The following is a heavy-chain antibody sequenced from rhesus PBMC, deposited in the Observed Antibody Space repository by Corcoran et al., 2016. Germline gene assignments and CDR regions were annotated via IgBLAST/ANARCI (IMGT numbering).Heavy chain of an antibody. D-gene: IGHD6-31*01. J-gene: IGHJ4*01. V-gene: IGHV2-174*01. CDR1: GVSIRTSGMG. Sequence: QVTLKESGPALVKPTQTLTLTCTFSGVSIRTSGMGVGWIRQPPGKALEWLALIYWDDDKYYSTSLKSRLTISKDTSKNQVVLTMTNMDPVDTATYYCARMYSSGCFDYWGQGVLVTVSS. CDR2: IYWDDDK. CDR3: ARMYSSGCFDY.